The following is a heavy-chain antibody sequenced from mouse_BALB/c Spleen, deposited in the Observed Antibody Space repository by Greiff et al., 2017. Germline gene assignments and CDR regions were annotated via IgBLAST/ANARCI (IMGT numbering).Heavy chain of an antibody. J-gene: IGHJ3*01. CDR2: INPGSGGT. CDR3: ARGEASFAY. V-gene: IGHV1-54*03. CDR1: GYAFTNYL. Sequence: VQLQQSGAELVRPGTSVKVSCKASGYAFTNYLIEWVKQRPGQGLEWIGVINPGSGGTNYNEKFKGKATLTADKSSSTAYMQLSSLTSDDSAVYFCARGEASFAYWGQGTLVTVSA.